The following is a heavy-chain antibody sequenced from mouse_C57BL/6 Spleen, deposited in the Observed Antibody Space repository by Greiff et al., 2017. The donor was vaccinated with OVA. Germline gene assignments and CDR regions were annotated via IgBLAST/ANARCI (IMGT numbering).Heavy chain of an antibody. Sequence: QVQLQQPGAELVMPGASVKLSCKASGYTFTSYWMHWVKQRPGQGLEWIGEIDPSDSYTNYNQKFKGKSTLTVDKSSSTAYMQLSSLTSEDSAVYYCARDYSNYLDYWRQGTSVTVSS. CDR1: GYTFTSYW. J-gene: IGHJ4*01. CDR3: ARDYSNYLDY. V-gene: IGHV1-69*01. CDR2: IDPSDSYT. D-gene: IGHD2-5*01.